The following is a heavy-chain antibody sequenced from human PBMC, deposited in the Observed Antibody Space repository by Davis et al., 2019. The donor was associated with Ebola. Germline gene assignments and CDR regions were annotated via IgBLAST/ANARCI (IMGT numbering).Heavy chain of an antibody. Sequence: GESLKISCAASGFTFSSYGMHWVRQAPGKGLEWVAVIWYDGSRKYYGDSVKGRFTISRDNSKNTLYLQMNSLRAEDTAVYYCARVPSTVTYYYYGMDVWGQGTTVTVSS. CDR1: GFTFSSYG. CDR2: IWYDGSRK. CDR3: ARVPSTVTYYYYGMDV. D-gene: IGHD4-11*01. J-gene: IGHJ6*02. V-gene: IGHV3-33*01.